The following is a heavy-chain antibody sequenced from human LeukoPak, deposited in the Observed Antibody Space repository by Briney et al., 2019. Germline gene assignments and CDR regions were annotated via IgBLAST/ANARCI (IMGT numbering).Heavy chain of an antibody. Sequence: SETLSLTCTVSGGSISSYYWSWIRQPAEKGLEWIGRIYTSGSTNYNPSLKSRVAMSVDTSKNQFSLKLSSVTAADTAVYYCARTEALAYYYMDVWGKGTTVTVSS. D-gene: IGHD1-1*01. V-gene: IGHV4-4*07. CDR2: IYTSGST. CDR3: ARTEALAYYYMDV. J-gene: IGHJ6*03. CDR1: GGSISSYY.